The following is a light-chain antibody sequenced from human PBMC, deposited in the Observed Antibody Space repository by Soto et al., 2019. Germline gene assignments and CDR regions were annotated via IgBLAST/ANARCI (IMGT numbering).Light chain of an antibody. V-gene: IGKV3D-20*02. CDR1: PSVSSSY. CDR2: GAS. Sequence: VLMQCPRPVSLSPGERGTLSCRACPSVSSSYLAWYQHKRGQAPRLLMYGASSRATGVPDRFSGWGSGTDFTLTISSLEPEDSAVYYCQQRNVWPPVTFGQGTRLEIK. J-gene: IGKJ5*01. CDR3: QQRNVWPPVT.